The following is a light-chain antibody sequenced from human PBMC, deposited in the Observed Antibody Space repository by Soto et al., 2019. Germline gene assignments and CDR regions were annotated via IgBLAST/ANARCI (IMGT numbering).Light chain of an antibody. CDR2: DNT. CDR1: SSDIGAGYR. V-gene: IGLV1-40*01. Sequence: QSVLTQPPSVSGAPGERVTISCTGSSSDIGAGYRVRWYQQVPGTAPKLLIYDNTNRPSGVSVRFSGSKSGTSASLAISGLQADDEADYYCQSFDKYLSAVVFGGGTQPTVL. J-gene: IGLJ2*01. CDR3: QSFDKYLSAVV.